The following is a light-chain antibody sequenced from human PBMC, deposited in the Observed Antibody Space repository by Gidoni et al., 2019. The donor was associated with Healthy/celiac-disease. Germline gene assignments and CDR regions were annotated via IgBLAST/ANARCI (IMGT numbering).Light chain of an antibody. Sequence: DIQMTQSPSSLSASVGDRVTITCQASQDISNYVNWYQQKPEKAPKLLIYAASNVETGVPARIGGRGSATYVTSIISIQPHDFIATYCCQQNNKLLPLTFGEGTKVEIK. CDR2: AAS. V-gene: IGKV1-33*01. CDR1: QDISNY. J-gene: IGKJ4*01. CDR3: QQNNKLLPLT.